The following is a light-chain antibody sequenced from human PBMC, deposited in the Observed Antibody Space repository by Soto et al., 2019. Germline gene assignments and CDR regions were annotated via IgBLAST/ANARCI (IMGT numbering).Light chain of an antibody. J-gene: IGKJ2*01. Sequence: IQMTQSPSTLSASVGDRVTITCRASQSISSWLAWYQQKPGKAPKLLIYDASTLESGVPSRFSGSGSGTEFPLTISSLQPDDFATYYCQQCGPYTFGQGTKLEIK. CDR3: QQCGPYT. CDR2: DAS. V-gene: IGKV1-5*01. CDR1: QSISSW.